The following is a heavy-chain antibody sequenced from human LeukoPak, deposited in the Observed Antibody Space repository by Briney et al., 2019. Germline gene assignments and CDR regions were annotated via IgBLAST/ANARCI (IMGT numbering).Heavy chain of an antibody. Sequence: SETLSLTCTVSGGSISSSNYYWGWIRQPPGKGLEWIGSIYYSGSTYHNPSLKSRVTISVDTSKKQFSLRLSSVTAADTAVYYCARSYCSSTSCYAVGAFDIWGQGTLVTVSS. D-gene: IGHD2-2*01. J-gene: IGHJ3*02. V-gene: IGHV4-39*01. CDR1: GGSISSSNYY. CDR3: ARSYCSSTSCYAVGAFDI. CDR2: IYYSGST.